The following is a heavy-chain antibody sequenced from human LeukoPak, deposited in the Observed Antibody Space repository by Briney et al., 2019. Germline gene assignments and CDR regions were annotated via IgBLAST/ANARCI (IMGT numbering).Heavy chain of an antibody. CDR1: GYTFTGYY. CDR2: INPNSGGT. Sequence: ASVKVSCKASGYTFTGYYMHWVRQAPGQGLEWMGWINPNSGGTNYAQKFQGRVTMTRDTSISTAYMELSRLRSDDTAVYYCARGDAVAGSSLPDNWFDPWGQGTLVTVSS. V-gene: IGHV1-2*02. CDR3: ARGDAVAGSSLPDNWFDP. D-gene: IGHD6-19*01. J-gene: IGHJ5*02.